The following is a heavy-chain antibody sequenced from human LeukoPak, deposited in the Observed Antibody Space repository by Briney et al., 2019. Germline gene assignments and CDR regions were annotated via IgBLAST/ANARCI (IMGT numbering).Heavy chain of an antibody. CDR1: GFTVSSNY. CDR2: IYSGGST. Sequence: GGSLRLSCAASGFTVSSNYMSWVRQAPGKGLEWVSVIYSGGSTYYADSVKGRFTISRDNSKNTLYLQMNSLRAEDTAVYYCARELDSGYSSSRFDPWGQGTLVTVSS. J-gene: IGHJ5*02. D-gene: IGHD6-6*01. V-gene: IGHV3-53*01. CDR3: ARELDSGYSSSRFDP.